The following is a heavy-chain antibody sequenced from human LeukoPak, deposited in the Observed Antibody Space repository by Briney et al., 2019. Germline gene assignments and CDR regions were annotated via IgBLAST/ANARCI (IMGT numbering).Heavy chain of an antibody. CDR2: INPSGGST. V-gene: IGHV1-46*01. CDR1: GYTFTSYY. Sequence: GASVKVSCTASGYTFTSYYMHWVRQAPGQGLEWMGIINPSGGSTSYAQKFQGRVTMTRDTSTSTVYMELSSLRSEDTAVYYCARDQRVGELLYLSSYYGMDVWGQGTTVTVSS. CDR3: ARDQRVGELLYLSSYYGMDV. J-gene: IGHJ6*02. D-gene: IGHD3-10*01.